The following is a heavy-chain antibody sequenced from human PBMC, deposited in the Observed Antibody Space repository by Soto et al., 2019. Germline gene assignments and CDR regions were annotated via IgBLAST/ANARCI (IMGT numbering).Heavy chain of an antibody. CDR2: INPSGGST. D-gene: IGHD6-6*01. CDR1: GYTFTSYY. CDR3: ARGRSSSPSGYYGMDV. Sequence: EASVKVSCKASGYTFTSYYMHWVRQAPGQGLEWMGIINPSGGSTSYAQKFQGRVTMTRDTSTSTVYMELSSLRSEDTAVYYCARGRSSSPSGYYGMDVWGQGTTVTVSS. J-gene: IGHJ6*02. V-gene: IGHV1-46*01.